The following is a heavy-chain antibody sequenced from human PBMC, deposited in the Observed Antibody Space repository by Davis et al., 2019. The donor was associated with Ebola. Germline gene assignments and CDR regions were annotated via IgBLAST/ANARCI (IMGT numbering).Heavy chain of an antibody. Sequence: SGPTLVKPKQTLTLTCTFSGFSLKTMGMCVSWIRQPPGKALEWLARIDWDDDEYYSTSLKTRLSISKDTSKNQVVLTVTNMDPVDTATYYCARNFYDKSALGLDHWGRGIRVTVSS. D-gene: IGHD2/OR15-2a*01. CDR1: GFSLKTMGMC. CDR2: IDWDDDE. V-gene: IGHV2-70*11. CDR3: ARNFYDKSALGLDH. J-gene: IGHJ4*02.